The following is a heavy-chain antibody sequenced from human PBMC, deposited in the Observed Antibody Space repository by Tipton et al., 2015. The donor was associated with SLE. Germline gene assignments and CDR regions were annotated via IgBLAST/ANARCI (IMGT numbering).Heavy chain of an antibody. D-gene: IGHD1-26*01. Sequence: VQLVQSGGGLVKPGGSLRLSCAASGFTFSSYDMHWVRQATGKGLEWVSAIGTAGDTYYPGSVKGRFTISRENAKNSLYLQMNSLRAGDTAVYYCARAPGWELSGMDVWGQGTTVTVSS. V-gene: IGHV3-13*01. CDR1: GFTFSSYD. J-gene: IGHJ6*02. CDR2: IGTAGDT. CDR3: ARAPGWELSGMDV.